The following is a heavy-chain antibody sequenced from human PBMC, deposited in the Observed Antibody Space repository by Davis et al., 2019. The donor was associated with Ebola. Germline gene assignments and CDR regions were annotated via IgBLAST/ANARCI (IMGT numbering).Heavy chain of an antibody. V-gene: IGHV7-4-1*02. CDR1: GYTFTNYA. J-gene: IGHJ3*01. D-gene: IGHD1-1*01. CDR2: INTETGNP. CDR3: ARSKAVHDAFDV. Sequence: AASVQVSCKASGYTFTNYAMNWVRQAPGQGLEWMGWINTETGNPMYAQGFTGRFDFSLDTSVSTAYLQISSLKPDNTAVYYCARSKAVHDAFDVWGQGTLVTVSS.